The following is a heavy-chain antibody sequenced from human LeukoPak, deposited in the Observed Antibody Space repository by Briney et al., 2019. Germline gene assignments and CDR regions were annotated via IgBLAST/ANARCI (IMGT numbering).Heavy chain of an antibody. V-gene: IGHV3-21*01. CDR1: GFTFSSYS. D-gene: IGHD3-22*01. Sequence: AGSLRLSCAASGFTFSSYSMNWVCKAPAQWLEWDSSIRSCSSHIHSAESVKGRFTISRVNAQNSLYLQMNSLRAEDTAVYYCARDLYDSGGYSSPSDYWGQGTLVAVSS. CDR2: IRSCSSHI. J-gene: IGHJ4*02. CDR3: ARDLYDSGGYSSPSDY.